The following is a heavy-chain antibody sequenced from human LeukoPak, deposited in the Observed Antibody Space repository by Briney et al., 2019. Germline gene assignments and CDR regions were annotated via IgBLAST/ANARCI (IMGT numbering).Heavy chain of an antibody. J-gene: IGHJ4*02. Sequence: PGGSLRLSCAASGFTFSSYGMHWVRQAPGKGLEWVAVISYDGSNKYYADSVKGRFTISRDNSKNTLYLQMNSLRAEDTAVYYCAKDRGVGATGPFDYWGQGTLVTVSS. CDR2: ISYDGSNK. CDR1: GFTFSSYG. CDR3: AKDRGVGATGPFDY. D-gene: IGHD1-26*01. V-gene: IGHV3-30*18.